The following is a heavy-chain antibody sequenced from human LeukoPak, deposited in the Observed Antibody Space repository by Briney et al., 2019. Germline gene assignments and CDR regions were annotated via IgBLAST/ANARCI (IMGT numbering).Heavy chain of an antibody. Sequence: SETLSLTCTVSGSSISSYYWSWIRQPAGKGLEWIGRIYTSGSTNYNPSLKSRVTMSVDTSKNQFSLKLSSVTAADTAVYYCARGVLRYFDWLLDAFDIWGQGTMVTVSS. CDR2: IYTSGST. D-gene: IGHD3-9*01. CDR1: GSSISSYY. V-gene: IGHV4-4*07. J-gene: IGHJ3*02. CDR3: ARGVLRYFDWLLDAFDI.